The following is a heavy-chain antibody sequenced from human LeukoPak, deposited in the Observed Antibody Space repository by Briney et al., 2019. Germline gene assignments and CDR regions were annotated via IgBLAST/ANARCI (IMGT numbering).Heavy chain of an antibody. V-gene: IGHV3-7*01. D-gene: IGHD6-19*01. CDR1: GLTFSSYW. Sequence: GGSLRLSCAASGLTFSSYWMSWVRQAPGKGLEWVANIKQDGSEKYYVDSVKGRFTISRDNAKNSLYLQMNSLRAEDTAVYYCARAQWLVLDYWGQGTLVTVSS. J-gene: IGHJ4*02. CDR2: IKQDGSEK. CDR3: ARAQWLVLDY.